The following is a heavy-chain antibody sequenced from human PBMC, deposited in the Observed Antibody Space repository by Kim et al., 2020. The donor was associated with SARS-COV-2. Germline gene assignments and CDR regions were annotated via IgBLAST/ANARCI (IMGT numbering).Heavy chain of an antibody. CDR2: ISYDGSNK. Sequence: GGSLRLSCAASGFTFSSYAMHWVRQAPGKGLEWVAVISYDGSNKYYADAVKGRFTISRDHSKNTLYLQMNSLRAEATAVYYCARDDSPYCSSLYYYYYGMDVWGQGTTVSLL. D-gene: IGHD6-13*01. V-gene: IGHV3-30*04. CDR1: GFTFSSYA. CDR3: ARDDSPYCSSLYYYYYGMDV. J-gene: IGHJ6*02.